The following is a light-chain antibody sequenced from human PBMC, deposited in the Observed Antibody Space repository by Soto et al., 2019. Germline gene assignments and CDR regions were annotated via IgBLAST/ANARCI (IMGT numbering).Light chain of an antibody. CDR1: TGAVTSGHY. CDR2: DTS. Sequence: QAVVTQEPSLTVSPGGTVTLTCGSSTGAVTSGHYPYWFQQKPGQAPRTLIYDTSNKHSGTPARFSGSLLGGKAALTLSGAQPEDEAEYYCLLSYSSGRPVFGGGTKLTVL. CDR3: LLSYSSGRPV. V-gene: IGLV7-46*01. J-gene: IGLJ2*01.